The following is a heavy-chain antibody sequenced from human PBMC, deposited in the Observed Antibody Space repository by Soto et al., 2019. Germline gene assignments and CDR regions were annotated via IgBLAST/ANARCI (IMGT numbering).Heavy chain of an antibody. CDR3: ARGQSNVLRYFDWLFTDAFDI. J-gene: IGHJ3*02. Sequence: GASVKVSCKASGYAFTSYGISWVRQAPGQGLERMGWISAYNGNTNYAQKLQGRVTMTTDTSTSTAYMELRSLRSDDTAVYYCARGQSNVLRYFDWLFTDAFDIWGQGTMVTVSS. CDR2: ISAYNGNT. CDR1: GYAFTSYG. V-gene: IGHV1-18*01. D-gene: IGHD3-9*01.